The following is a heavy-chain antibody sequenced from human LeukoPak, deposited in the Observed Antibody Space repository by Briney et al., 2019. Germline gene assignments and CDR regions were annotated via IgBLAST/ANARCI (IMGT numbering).Heavy chain of an antibody. V-gene: IGHV4-59*01. J-gene: IGHJ6*03. CDR1: GGSISSYY. Sequence: PSETLSLTCTVSGGSISSYYWSWIRQPPGKGLGWIGYIYYSGSTNYNPSLKSRVTISVDTSKNQFSLKLSSVTAADTAVYYCASLAGYYYYYMDVWGKGTTVTVSS. CDR3: ASLAGYYYYYMDV. CDR2: IYYSGST.